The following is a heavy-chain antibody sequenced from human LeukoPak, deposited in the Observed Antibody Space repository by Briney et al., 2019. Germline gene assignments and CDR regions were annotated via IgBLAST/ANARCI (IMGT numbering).Heavy chain of an antibody. CDR3: ARRNNDAFDI. V-gene: IGHV5-51*01. J-gene: IGHJ3*02. CDR2: IYPGDSDT. Sequence: GESLQISCQGSEYSFTSYWIGWVRQMPGKGLEWMGIIYPGDSDTRYSPSFQGQVTISADKSISTAYVQWSSLKASDTAMYYCARRNNDAFDIWGQGTMVTVSS. D-gene: IGHD1/OR15-1a*01. CDR1: EYSFTSYW.